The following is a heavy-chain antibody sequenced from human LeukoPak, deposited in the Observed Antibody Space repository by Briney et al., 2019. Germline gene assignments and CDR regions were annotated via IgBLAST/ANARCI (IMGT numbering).Heavy chain of an antibody. CDR1: GRSISSGGYS. J-gene: IGHJ5*02. D-gene: IGHD1-26*01. CDR2: IYHSGST. V-gene: IGHV4-30-2*01. CDR3: ARGPSGA. Sequence: SETLSLTCAVSGRSISSGGYSWSWIRQPPGKGLEWIGYIYHSGSTYYNPSLKSRVTISVDRSKNQFSLKLSSVTAADTAVYYCARGPSGAWGQGTLVTVSS.